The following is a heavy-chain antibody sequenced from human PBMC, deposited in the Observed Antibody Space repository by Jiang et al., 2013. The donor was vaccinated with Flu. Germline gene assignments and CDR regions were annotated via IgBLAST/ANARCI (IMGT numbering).Heavy chain of an antibody. J-gene: IGHJ4*02. CDR1: GYTFTSYY. CDR2: INPSGGST. D-gene: IGHD1-26*01. V-gene: IGHV1-46*03. CDR3: ARGIQSGIAPYYFDY. Sequence: GAEVKKPGASVKVSCKASGYTFTSYYMHWVRQAPGQGLEWMGIINPSGGSTSYAQKFQGRVTMTRDTSTSTVYMELSSLRSEDTAVFYCARGIQSGIAPYYFDYWGQGTLVTVLL.